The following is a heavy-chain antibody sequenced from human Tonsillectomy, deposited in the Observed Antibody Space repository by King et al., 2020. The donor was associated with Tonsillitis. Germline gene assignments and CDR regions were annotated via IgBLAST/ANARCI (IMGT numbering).Heavy chain of an antibody. CDR2: IRGSGGRK. J-gene: IGHJ3*02. D-gene: IGHD6-19*01. CDR3: AKSGAVAGTPGHAFDI. Sequence: VQLVESGGGLVQPGGSLRLSFAASGFPFSSYAMSWGRQAPGKGLEWGSAIRGSGGRKNYPDSVKGRFTISRDNSKNTLYLQMNSLRAEDTAVYYCAKSGAVAGTPGHAFDIWGQGTMVTVSS. CDR1: GFPFSSYA. V-gene: IGHV3-23*04.